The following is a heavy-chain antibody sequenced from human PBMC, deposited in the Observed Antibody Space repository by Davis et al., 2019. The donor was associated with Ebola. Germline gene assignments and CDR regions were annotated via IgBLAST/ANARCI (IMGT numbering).Heavy chain of an antibody. CDR2: ISTSVSTI. CDR1: GFTFSDYY. V-gene: IGHV3-11*01. CDR3: ARGLRTPDY. J-gene: IGHJ4*02. D-gene: IGHD2-15*01. Sequence: GESLKISCAASGFTFSDYYMSWIRQAPGKGLEWASYISTSVSTIYYADSVKGRFTISRDNAKNSLYLQMNSLRAEDTAVYYCARGLRTPDYWGQGTLVTVSS.